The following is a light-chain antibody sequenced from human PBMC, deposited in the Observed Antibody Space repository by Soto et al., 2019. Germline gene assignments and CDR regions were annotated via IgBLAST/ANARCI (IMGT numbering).Light chain of an antibody. V-gene: IGLV1-51*01. CDR2: DTD. CDR1: SSNIGNNY. CDR3: GTWDSSLSAGV. J-gene: IGLJ2*01. Sequence: QSVLTQPPSVSAAPGQKVTISCSGSSSNIGNNYVSWYQQLPGAAPKLLIYDTDERPSGIPGRFSGSKSGTSATLGITGLQTGDEADYYCGTWDSSLSAGVFGGGTQLTVL.